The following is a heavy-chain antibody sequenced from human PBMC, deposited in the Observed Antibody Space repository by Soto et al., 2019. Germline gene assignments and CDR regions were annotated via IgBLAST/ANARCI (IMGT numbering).Heavy chain of an antibody. CDR1: GGFLSESY. V-gene: IGHV4-34*01. Sequence: PSETLSLTCAVYGGFLSESYWTWIRQPPGKGLEWIGEINHVGGTNYNPSLKSRVTMSVDTSQNQFSLRLISVTAADTAMYFCVRIRYQLPSSVLWLDPWGHGTPVTFSS. J-gene: IGHJ5*02. D-gene: IGHD3-16*01. CDR2: INHVGGT. CDR3: VRIRYQLPSSVLWLDP.